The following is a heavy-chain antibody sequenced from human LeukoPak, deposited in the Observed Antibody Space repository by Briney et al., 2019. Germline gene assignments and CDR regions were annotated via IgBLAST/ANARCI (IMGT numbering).Heavy chain of an antibody. V-gene: IGHV3-21*01. J-gene: IGHJ3*01. CDR2: ISPTSAYI. D-gene: IGHD3-22*01. Sequence: GGSLRLSCAATGFTLSGHSMNWVRQAPGKGLDWVSSISPTSAYIYYQDSVKGRFTISRDDAKNSLYLEMDSLRSEDTAVYYCARTIYYYESTSYFSDAFDVWGQGTMVTVSS. CDR1: GFTLSGHS. CDR3: ARTIYYYESTSYFSDAFDV.